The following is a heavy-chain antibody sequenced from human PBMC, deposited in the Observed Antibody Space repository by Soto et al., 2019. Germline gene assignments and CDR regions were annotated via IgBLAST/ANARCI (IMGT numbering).Heavy chain of an antibody. D-gene: IGHD6-13*01. CDR1: GGSISSSNW. V-gene: IGHV4-4*02. CDR3: ARAPPYSSSWYGY. J-gene: IGHJ4*02. CDR2: IYHSGST. Sequence: SETLSLTCAVSGGSISSSNWWSWVRQPPGKGLEWIGEIYHSGSTNYNPSLKSRVTISVDKSKNQFSLKLSSVTAADTAVYYCARAPPYSSSWYGYWGQGTLVTVSS.